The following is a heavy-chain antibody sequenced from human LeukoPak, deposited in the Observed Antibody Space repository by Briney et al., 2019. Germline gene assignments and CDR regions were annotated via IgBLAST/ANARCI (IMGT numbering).Heavy chain of an antibody. V-gene: IGHV4-4*07. Sequence: SETLSFTCTVSGGSISSYYWSRIRQPAGKGLEWIGRIYTSGSTNYNPSLKSRVTMSVDTSKNQFSLKLSSVTAADTAVYYCARDHSSGLLLFDYWGQGTLVTVSS. D-gene: IGHD6-19*01. CDR3: ARDHSSGLLLFDY. J-gene: IGHJ4*02. CDR2: IYTSGST. CDR1: GGSISSYY.